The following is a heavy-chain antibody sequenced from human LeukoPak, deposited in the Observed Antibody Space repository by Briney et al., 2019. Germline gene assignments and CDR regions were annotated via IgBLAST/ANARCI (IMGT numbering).Heavy chain of an antibody. CDR1: GDTVSINSAT. J-gene: IGHJ4*02. CDR3: AREGLTTHDTFDY. V-gene: IGHV6-1*01. Sequence: SQTLSLTFAISGDTVSINSATWNWIRQSPSRGLEWLGRTYYRSKWYNDYAVSVRSRITINSDTSKNQFSLQLNSVTPEDTAVYYCAREGLTTHDTFDYWGQGTLVTVSS. D-gene: IGHD4-17*01. CDR2: TYYRSKWYN.